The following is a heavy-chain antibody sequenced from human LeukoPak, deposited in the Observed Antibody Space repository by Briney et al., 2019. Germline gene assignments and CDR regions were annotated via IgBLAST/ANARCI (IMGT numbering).Heavy chain of an antibody. CDR1: GGSMGGYS. D-gene: IGHD1-1*01. V-gene: IGHV4-4*07. CDR3: ARDSVEGY. Sequence: SETLSLTCTVSGGSMGGYSWSWVRQPAGKGLEWIGRIYTSGSTNYNPSPKSRVTMSVNTSKNHFSLQQIYVITADKTAYYYARDSVEGYWGQGTLVTVSS. J-gene: IGHJ4*02. CDR2: IYTSGST.